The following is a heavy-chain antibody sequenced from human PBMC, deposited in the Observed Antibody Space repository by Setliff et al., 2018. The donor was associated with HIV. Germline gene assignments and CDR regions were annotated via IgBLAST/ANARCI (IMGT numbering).Heavy chain of an antibody. CDR3: ARDHTSGSLDF. Sequence: PSETLSLTCSVSGGSIGSGSHYWSWIRLPAGRGPEWIGRVYTSGSTTYNPSLQSRVTISVDTSKNQFSLKMSSVTAADTVVYYCARDHTSGSLDFWGQGTLVTVSS. J-gene: IGHJ4*02. CDR1: GGSIGSGSHY. D-gene: IGHD3-10*01. CDR2: VYTSGST. V-gene: IGHV4-61*02.